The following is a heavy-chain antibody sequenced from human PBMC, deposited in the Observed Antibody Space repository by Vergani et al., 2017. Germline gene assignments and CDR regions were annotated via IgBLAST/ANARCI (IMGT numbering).Heavy chain of an antibody. Sequence: EVQLEESGGGLVLPGRSLRLSCVASGFTSAGYAMHWVRQAPGKGLEWVSGISWNSNSIGYADSVKGRFTISRDNDKNSLYLQMNSLRAEDTAVYYCARDSPLVVPAAIFYYYYGMDVWGQGTTVTVSS. J-gene: IGHJ6*02. D-gene: IGHD2-2*01. CDR3: ARDSPLVVPAAIFYYYYGMDV. CDR1: GFTSAGYA. V-gene: IGHV3-9*02. CDR2: ISWNSNSI.